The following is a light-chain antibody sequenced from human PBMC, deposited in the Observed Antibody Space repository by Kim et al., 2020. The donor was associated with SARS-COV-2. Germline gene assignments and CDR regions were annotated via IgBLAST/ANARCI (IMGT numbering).Light chain of an antibody. Sequence: SYELTQPPSVSVAPEKTATITCGGDGIGRKNLPWNRQKPGQPPVLVVYEDTDRPAGIPERFPGANSGNTATLVTNRVEAGGGADYFFRVWDPSGDQFFFG. CDR1: GIGRKN. V-gene: IGLV3-21*03. CDR3: RVWDPSGDQFF. J-gene: IGLJ1*01. CDR2: EDT.